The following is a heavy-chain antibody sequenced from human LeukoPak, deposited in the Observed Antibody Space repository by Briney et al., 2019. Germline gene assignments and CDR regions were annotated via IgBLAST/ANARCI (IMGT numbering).Heavy chain of an antibody. CDR1: GFTFSSYA. D-gene: IGHD1-26*01. CDR3: AKSGASPLYHMDV. CDR2: ISGSGGST. J-gene: IGHJ6*03. Sequence: PGGSLRLSCAASGFTFSSYAMSWVRQAPGKGLEWVSAISGSGGSTYYADSVKGRFTISRDNSKNTLYLQMSSLRVDDTAIYYCAKSGASPLYHMDVWGRGATVTVSS. V-gene: IGHV3-23*01.